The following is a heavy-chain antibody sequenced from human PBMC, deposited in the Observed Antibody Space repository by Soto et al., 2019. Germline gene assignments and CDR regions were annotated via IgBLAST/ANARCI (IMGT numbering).Heavy chain of an antibody. CDR3: AKDEGSDYYDSSGYYPFDY. CDR2: ISGSGGST. V-gene: IGHV3-23*01. CDR1: GFTFSSYA. Sequence: GGSLRLSCAASGFTFSSYAMSWVRQAPGKGLEWVSAISGSGGSTYYADSVKGRFTISRDNSKNTLYLQMNSLRAEDTAVYYCAKDEGSDYYDSSGYYPFDYWGQGALVTVSS. J-gene: IGHJ4*02. D-gene: IGHD3-22*01.